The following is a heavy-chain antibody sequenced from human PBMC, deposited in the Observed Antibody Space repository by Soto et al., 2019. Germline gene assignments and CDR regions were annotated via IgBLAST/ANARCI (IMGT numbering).Heavy chain of an antibody. CDR3: ASKHYYDSSGYYPY. Sequence: SEPLSLPCTVSVGSFSSCSYYWSWILQPPGKGLELIGYIYYSGSTNYNPSLKSRVTISVDTSKNQFSLKLSSVTAADTAVYYCASKHYYDSSGYYPYWGQGTLVTVSS. CDR2: IYYSGST. J-gene: IGHJ4*02. V-gene: IGHV4-61*01. D-gene: IGHD3-22*01. CDR1: VGSFSSCSYY.